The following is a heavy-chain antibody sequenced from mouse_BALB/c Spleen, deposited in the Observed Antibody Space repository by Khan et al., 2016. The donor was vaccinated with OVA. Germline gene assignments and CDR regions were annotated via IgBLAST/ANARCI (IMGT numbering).Heavy chain of an antibody. CDR2: IWSGGST. Sequence: QVQLQQSGPGLVQPSQSLSITCTVSGFSLTSYGVHWVRQSPGKGLEWLGVIWSGGSTDYNTAFISRLSFSKDNSKSQVFFKMNSLQANDTAIYYCARIFIGTTDYAMDYWGQGTSVTVSS. J-gene: IGHJ4*01. CDR1: GFSLTSYG. CDR3: ARIFIGTTDYAMDY. V-gene: IGHV2-2*02. D-gene: IGHD2-14*01.